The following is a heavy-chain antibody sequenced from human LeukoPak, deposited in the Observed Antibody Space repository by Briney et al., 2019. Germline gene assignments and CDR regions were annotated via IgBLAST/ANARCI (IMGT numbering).Heavy chain of an antibody. CDR1: GFVVTYSY. Sequence: GGSLRLSCAASGFVVTYSYMSWVRQAPGKGLEWVSTIYVDDAGTYYSDSVKGRFTISRDHSNNMVYLQMSSLRAEDTAMYYCASARGIYEFGWLDPWGQGIPVTVSS. J-gene: IGHJ5*02. V-gene: IGHV3-66*02. D-gene: IGHD3-16*01. CDR3: ASARGIYEFGWLDP. CDR2: IYVDDAGT.